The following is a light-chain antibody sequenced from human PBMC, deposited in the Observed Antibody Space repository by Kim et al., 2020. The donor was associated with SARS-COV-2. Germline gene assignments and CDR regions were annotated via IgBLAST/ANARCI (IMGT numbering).Light chain of an antibody. CDR2: EDH. Sequence: GKTVIISCTRSSGSIVSDFVQWFQQRPGSSPTTVIYEDHKRPSGGPDRFSGSVDSSSNAASLTISGLRTDDEADYYCQSYDDNIWVFGGGTQLTVL. CDR3: QSYDDNIWV. V-gene: IGLV6-57*01. CDR1: SGSIVSDF. J-gene: IGLJ3*02.